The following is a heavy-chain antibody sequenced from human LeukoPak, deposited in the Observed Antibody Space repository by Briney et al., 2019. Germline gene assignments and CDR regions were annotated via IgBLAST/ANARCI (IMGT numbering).Heavy chain of an antibody. CDR1: GDSISSSSYF. CDR2: IFYSGRA. J-gene: IGHJ4*02. Sequence: SETLSLTCTVSGDSISSSSYFWAWLRQSPGKGLEWIGNIFYSGRAYYNPSLESRVTMSIDTSKNQFSLNLNSVTATDTAVYYCARRQYYDGVDYWGQGTLVTVSS. CDR3: ARRQYYDGVDY. D-gene: IGHD3-22*01. V-gene: IGHV4-39*01.